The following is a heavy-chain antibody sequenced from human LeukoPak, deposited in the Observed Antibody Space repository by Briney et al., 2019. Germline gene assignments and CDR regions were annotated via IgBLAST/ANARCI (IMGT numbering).Heavy chain of an antibody. D-gene: IGHD2-2*01. V-gene: IGHV3-11*04. CDR1: GFTFSDYY. CDR2: ISTSSSTI. J-gene: IGHJ4*02. Sequence: PGGSLRLSCAASGFTFSDYYMSWIRQAPGKGLEWVSYISTSSSTIYYADSVKGRFTISRDNAKNSLFLQMNSLRAEDTAVYYCARVRSAANYFDYWGQGTLVTVSS. CDR3: ARVRSAANYFDY.